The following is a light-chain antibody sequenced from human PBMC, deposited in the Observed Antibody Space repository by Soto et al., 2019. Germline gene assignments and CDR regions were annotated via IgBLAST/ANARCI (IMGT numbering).Light chain of an antibody. J-gene: IGKJ1*01. CDR1: QRVTSSF. V-gene: IGKV3-20*01. Sequence: EIVLTQSPDTVSLSPGERATLSCRASQRVTSSFLAWYQQKAGQAPRLLIYGASSRATGVPDRFRGSGSGTDFSLTINILEPEDFAVYYCQQYGSSPNTFGQGTKVDI. CDR2: GAS. CDR3: QQYGSSPNT.